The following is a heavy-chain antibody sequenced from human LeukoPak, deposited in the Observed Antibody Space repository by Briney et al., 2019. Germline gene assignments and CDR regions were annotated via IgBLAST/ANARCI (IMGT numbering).Heavy chain of an antibody. D-gene: IGHD3-10*01. V-gene: IGHV4-39*07. CDR3: ARVRYGSATIDY. CDR1: GGSISSSSYY. Sequence: SETLSLTCTVSGGSISSSSYYWGWIRQPPGKGLEWIGSIYYSGSTYYNPSLKRRATVSTDTSKNWFSLTLSSVTAADTAVYYCARVRYGSATIDYWGQGNLVTVSS. J-gene: IGHJ4*02. CDR2: IYYSGST.